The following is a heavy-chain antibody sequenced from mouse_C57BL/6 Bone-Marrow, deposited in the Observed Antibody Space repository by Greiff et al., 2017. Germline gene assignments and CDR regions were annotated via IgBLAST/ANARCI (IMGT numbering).Heavy chain of an antibody. CDR3: ARELGRWYFDV. J-gene: IGHJ1*03. D-gene: IGHD4-1*01. CDR1: GFTFSSYA. CDR2: ISDGGSYT. Sequence: EVMLVESGGGLVKPGGSLKLSCAASGFTFSSYAMSWVRQTPEKRLAWVATISDGGSYTYYPDNVKGRFTISRDNAKNNLYLQMSHLKSEDTAMYYCARELGRWYFDVWGTGTTVTVSS. V-gene: IGHV5-4*01.